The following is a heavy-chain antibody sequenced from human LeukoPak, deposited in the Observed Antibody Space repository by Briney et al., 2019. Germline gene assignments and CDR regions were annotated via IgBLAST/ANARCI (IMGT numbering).Heavy chain of an antibody. Sequence: SETLSLTCTVSGGSISSSSYYWGWIRQPPGKGLEWIGYIYYSGSTYYNPSLKSRVTISVDTSKNQFSLKLSSVTAADTAVYYCARDTRGYYGMDVWGKGTTVTVSS. CDR1: GGSISSSSYY. J-gene: IGHJ6*04. CDR3: ARDTRGYYGMDV. V-gene: IGHV4-31*03. D-gene: IGHD1-1*01. CDR2: IYYSGST.